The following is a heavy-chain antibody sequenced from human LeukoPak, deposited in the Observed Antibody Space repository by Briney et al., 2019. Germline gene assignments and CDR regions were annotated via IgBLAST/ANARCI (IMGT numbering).Heavy chain of an antibody. V-gene: IGHV4-30-4*01. J-gene: IGHJ6*02. CDR1: GGSISSDDYY. CDR3: ARDKWVKVGNSWRQYGMDV. CDR2: MYYSGST. Sequence: SETLSLTCTVSGGSISSDDYYWNWIRQPPGKGLEWIGYMYYSGSTYYNPSLKTRVVISKDKSKNQFSLNLSSVTTADTAVYYCARDKWVKVGNSWRQYGMDVWGQGTTVTVSS. D-gene: IGHD6-13*01.